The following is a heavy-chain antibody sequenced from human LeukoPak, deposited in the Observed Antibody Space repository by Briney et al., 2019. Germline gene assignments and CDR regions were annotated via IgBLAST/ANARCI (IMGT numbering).Heavy chain of an antibody. CDR2: INHSGST. Sequence: RTSETLSLTCAVYGGSFSGYYWSWIRQPPGKGLEWIGEINHSGSTNYNPSLKSRVTISVDTSKNQFSLKLSSVTAADTAVYYCARDSGYVYYYYYGMDVWGQGTTVTVSS. D-gene: IGHD5-12*01. J-gene: IGHJ6*02. CDR3: ARDSGYVYYYYYGMDV. V-gene: IGHV4-34*01. CDR1: GGSFSGYY.